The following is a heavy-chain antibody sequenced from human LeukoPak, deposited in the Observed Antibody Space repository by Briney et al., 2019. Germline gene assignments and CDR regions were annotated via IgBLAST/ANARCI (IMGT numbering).Heavy chain of an antibody. D-gene: IGHD5-18*01. CDR1: GYSISSGYY. V-gene: IGHV4-38-2*02. CDR2: IYHSGST. CDR3: ARAGYSYPPYYFDY. J-gene: IGHJ4*02. Sequence: SETLSLTCTVSGYSISSGYYWGWIRQPPGKGLEWIGSIYHSGSTYYNPSLKSRVTISVDTSKNQFSLKLSSVTAADTAVYYCARAGYSYPPYYFDYWGQGTPVTVSS.